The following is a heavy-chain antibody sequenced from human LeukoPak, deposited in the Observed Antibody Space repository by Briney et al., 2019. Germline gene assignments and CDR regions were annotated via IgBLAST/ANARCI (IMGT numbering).Heavy chain of an antibody. CDR2: ISYDGSNK. CDR3: AKLGPTAAAGDY. V-gene: IGHV3-30*18. J-gene: IGHJ4*02. D-gene: IGHD6-13*01. CDR1: GSTFSSYG. Sequence: GGSLRLSCAASGSTFSSYGMHWVRQAPGKGLEWVAVISYDGSNKYYADSVKGRFTISRDNSKNTLYLQMNSLRAEDTAVYYCAKLGPTAAAGDYWGQGTLVTVSS.